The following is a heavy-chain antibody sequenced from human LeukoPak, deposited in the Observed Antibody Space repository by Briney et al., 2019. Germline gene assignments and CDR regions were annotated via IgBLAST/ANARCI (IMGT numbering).Heavy chain of an antibody. CDR3: AKDLSGRKGSFDY. J-gene: IGHJ4*02. CDR2: IWYDGSNK. Sequence: PGRSLRLSCAASGFTFSSYGMHWVRQAPGKGLEWVAVIWYDGSNKYYADSVKGRFTISRDNSKNTLYLQMNSLRAEDTAVYYCAKDLSGRKGSFDYWGLGTLVTVSS. D-gene: IGHD3-10*01. V-gene: IGHV3-33*06. CDR1: GFTFSSYG.